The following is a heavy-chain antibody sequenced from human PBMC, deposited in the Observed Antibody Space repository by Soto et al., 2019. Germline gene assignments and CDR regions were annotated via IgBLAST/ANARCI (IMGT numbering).Heavy chain of an antibody. CDR1: GGSISSGGYY. J-gene: IGHJ4*02. CDR2: IYYSGST. CDR3: ARDTATWGSLYYFDY. V-gene: IGHV4-30-4*01. Sequence: PSETLSLTCAVSGGSISSGGYYWSWIRQPPGKGLEWIGYIYYSGSTYYNPSLKSRVTISVDTSKNQLSLKLSSVTAADTAVYYCARDTATWGSLYYFDYWGQGTLVTVSS. D-gene: IGHD2-15*01.